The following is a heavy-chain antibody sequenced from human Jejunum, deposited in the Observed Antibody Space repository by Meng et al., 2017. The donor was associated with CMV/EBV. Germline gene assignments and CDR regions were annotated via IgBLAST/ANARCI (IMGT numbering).Heavy chain of an antibody. J-gene: IGHJ4*01. D-gene: IGHD1-26*01. Sequence: GFTFHTYWLPWARHAPGRGRVWVSRINGDGRSTNYADSVTGRFAISRDNAMNTLYLQMNSLRVEDTAVYYCARGATGGSYRFDFWGHGTLVTVSS. CDR1: GFTFHTYW. CDR3: ARGATGGSYRFDF. V-gene: IGHV3-74*01. CDR2: INGDGRST.